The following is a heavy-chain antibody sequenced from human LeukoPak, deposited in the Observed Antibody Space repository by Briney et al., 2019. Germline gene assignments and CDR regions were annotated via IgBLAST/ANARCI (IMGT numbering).Heavy chain of an antibody. CDR3: AREAVAGYFGNWFDP. J-gene: IGHJ5*02. Sequence: PGGSLRLSCAASGFTFSGYSMNWVRQAPGKGLEWVSSISSSSSYIYYADSVKGRFTISRDNAKNSLYLQMNSLRAEDTAVYYCAREAVAGYFGNWFDPWGQGTLVTVSS. CDR1: GFTFSGYS. V-gene: IGHV3-21*01. CDR2: ISSSSSYI. D-gene: IGHD6-19*01.